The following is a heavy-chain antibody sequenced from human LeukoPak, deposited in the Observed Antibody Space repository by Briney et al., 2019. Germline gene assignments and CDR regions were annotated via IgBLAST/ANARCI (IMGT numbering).Heavy chain of an antibody. J-gene: IGHJ4*02. CDR3: ARGRKYYYDSSGYYYYFDY. Sequence: ASVKVSCKASGYTFTGYYMHWVRQAPGQGLEWMGWINPNSGGTNYAQKFQGRVTMTRDTSISTAYMELSRLRSDDTAVYCCARGRKYYYDSSGYYYYFDYWGQGTLVTVSS. D-gene: IGHD3-22*01. CDR2: INPNSGGT. CDR1: GYTFTGYY. V-gene: IGHV1-2*02.